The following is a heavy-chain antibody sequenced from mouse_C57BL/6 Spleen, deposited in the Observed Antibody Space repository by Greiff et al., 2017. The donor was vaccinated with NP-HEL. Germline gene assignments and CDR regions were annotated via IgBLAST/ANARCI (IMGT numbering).Heavy chain of an antibody. CDR3: ARTLYYGSSYEYFDV. Sequence: VQLQQPGAELVKPGASVKLSCKASGYTFTSYWMQWVKQRPGQGLELIGEIDPSDSYTNYNQKFKGKATLTVDTSSSTAYMQLSSLTSEDSAVYYCARTLYYGSSYEYFDVWGTGTTVTVSS. D-gene: IGHD1-1*01. CDR2: IDPSDSYT. V-gene: IGHV1-50*01. J-gene: IGHJ1*03. CDR1: GYTFTSYW.